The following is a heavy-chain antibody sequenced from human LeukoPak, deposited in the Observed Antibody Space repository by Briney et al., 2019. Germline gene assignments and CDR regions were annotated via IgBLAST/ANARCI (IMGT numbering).Heavy chain of an antibody. V-gene: IGHV3-21*01. CDR1: GFTFSNYS. Sequence: GGSLRLSCVASGFTFSNYSMNWVRQAPGKGLECVSSISSESRYILYADLVKGRFTTSRDNAKNSLYLHLDSLRAEDTAVCYCARGEAGSSGYDWVYWGQGTPVTVSS. CDR2: ISSESRYI. CDR3: ARGEAGSSGYDWVY. J-gene: IGHJ4*02. D-gene: IGHD5-12*01.